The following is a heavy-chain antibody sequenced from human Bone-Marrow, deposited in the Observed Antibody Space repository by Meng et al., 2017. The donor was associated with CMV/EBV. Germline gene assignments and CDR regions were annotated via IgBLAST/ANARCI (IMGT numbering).Heavy chain of an antibody. V-gene: IGHV1-8*02. Sequence: ASVKVSCKASGYTFTTYDINWVRQAPGQGLEWMGWMNANSGNTGYAQKFQGRVSMTRDTSISTAYMELSSLRSEDTAVYYCARTQIAVEAGGRKTTYYYYGLDVWGQGTKVPSP. D-gene: IGHD6-13*01. CDR3: ARTQIAVEAGGRKTTYYYYGLDV. J-gene: IGHJ6*02. CDR2: MNANSGNT. CDR1: GYTFTTYD.